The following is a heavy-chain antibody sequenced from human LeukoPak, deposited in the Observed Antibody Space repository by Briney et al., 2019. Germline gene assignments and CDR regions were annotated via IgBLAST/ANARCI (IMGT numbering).Heavy chain of an antibody. CDR3: ARGGVGATYYFDY. J-gene: IGHJ4*02. V-gene: IGHV1-2*02. D-gene: IGHD1-26*01. CDR1: GYTFTGYY. CDR2: INPNSGGT. Sequence: ASVKVSCKASGYTFTGYYMHWVRQAPGQGLEWMGWINPNSGGTNYAQKFQGKVTMTRDTSISTAYMELSRLRSDDTAVYYCARGGVGATYYFDYWGQGTLVTVSS.